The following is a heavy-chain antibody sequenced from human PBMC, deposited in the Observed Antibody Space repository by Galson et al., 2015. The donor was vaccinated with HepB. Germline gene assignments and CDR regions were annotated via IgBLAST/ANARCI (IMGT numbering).Heavy chain of an antibody. Sequence: SLRLSCAASGFTFSSYGMHWVRQAPGKGLEWVAVISYDGSNKYYADSVKGRFTISRDNSKNTLYLQMNSLRAEDTAVYHCAKGFGDYQAFDIWGQGTMVTVSS. CDR1: GFTFSSYG. CDR3: AKGFGDYQAFDI. D-gene: IGHD4-17*01. CDR2: ISYDGSNK. V-gene: IGHV3-30*18. J-gene: IGHJ3*02.